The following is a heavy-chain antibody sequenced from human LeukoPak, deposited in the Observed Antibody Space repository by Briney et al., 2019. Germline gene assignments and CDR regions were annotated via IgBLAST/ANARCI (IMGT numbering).Heavy chain of an antibody. V-gene: IGHV3-23*01. Sequence: PGGSLRLSCAASGFTFSNYAMSWVRQAPGRGLEWVSAISGSGDYTNYADSVKGRFTISRDNSKNTLYLQMNSLGAEDTAVYYCAKDRASGSGSYSYRGFDYWGQGTLVTVSS. CDR3: AKDRASGSGSYSYRGFDY. J-gene: IGHJ4*02. CDR1: GFTFSNYA. D-gene: IGHD6-19*01. CDR2: ISGSGDYT.